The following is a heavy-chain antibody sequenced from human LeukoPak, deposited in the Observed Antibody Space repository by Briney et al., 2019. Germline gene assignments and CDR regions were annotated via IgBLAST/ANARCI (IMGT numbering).Heavy chain of an antibody. V-gene: IGHV3-30*04. Sequence: GRSLRHSCAASGFTFSSYPMHYVRQAPGKRLDRAAVISYDGSNKYYADSVKGRFTISRDNSKNTLYVQMNSLRAEDTAVYYCARGLLVLRYLPYGMDVWGQGTTVTVSS. CDR1: GFTFSSYP. CDR2: ISYDGSNK. CDR3: ARGLLVLRYLPYGMDV. J-gene: IGHJ6*02. D-gene: IGHD3-9*01.